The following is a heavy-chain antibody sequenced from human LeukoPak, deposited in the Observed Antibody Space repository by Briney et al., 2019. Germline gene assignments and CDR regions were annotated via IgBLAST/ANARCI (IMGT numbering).Heavy chain of an antibody. Sequence: PSETLSLTCTVSGYSISSGYYWGWIRQPPGKGLEWIGEINHSGSTNYNPSLKSRVTISVDTSKNQFSLKLSSVTAADTAVYYCARLWFGEIWGQATMVTVSS. J-gene: IGHJ3*02. CDR2: INHSGST. CDR3: ARLWFGEI. CDR1: GYSISSGYY. V-gene: IGHV4-38-2*02. D-gene: IGHD3-10*01.